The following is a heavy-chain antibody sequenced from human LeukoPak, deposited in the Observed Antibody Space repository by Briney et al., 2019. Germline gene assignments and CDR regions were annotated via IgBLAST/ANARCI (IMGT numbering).Heavy chain of an antibody. J-gene: IGHJ6*03. CDR3: ARNGGGWVPYYYYMDV. Sequence: ASVKVSCKASGGTFSSYAISWVRQAPGQGLEWMGGIIPIFGTANYAQKFQGRVTITADESTSTAYMELSSLRSEDTAVYYCARNGGGWVPYYYYMDVWGKGTTVTVSS. CDR1: GGTFSSYA. D-gene: IGHD2-15*01. V-gene: IGHV1-69*13. CDR2: IIPIFGTA.